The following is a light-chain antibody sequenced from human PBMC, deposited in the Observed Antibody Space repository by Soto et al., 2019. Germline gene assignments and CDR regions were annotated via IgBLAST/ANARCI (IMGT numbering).Light chain of an antibody. Sequence: QSVLTQPPSVSGAPGQRVTISCTGSSSNIGAGFDVHWYQHLPGTAPKVLIYSNNRRPSGVPDRFSGSKSGTSASLAISGLQSEDEADYYCAAWDDSLNGRVFGGGTKLTVL. CDR1: SSNIGAGFD. J-gene: IGLJ3*02. CDR3: AAWDDSLNGRV. V-gene: IGLV1-44*01. CDR2: SNN.